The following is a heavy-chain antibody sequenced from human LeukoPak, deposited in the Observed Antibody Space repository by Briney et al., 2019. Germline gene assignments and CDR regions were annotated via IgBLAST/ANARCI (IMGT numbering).Heavy chain of an antibody. Sequence: VASVKVSCKASGYTFTSYGISWVRQAPGQGREWMGWISAYNGNTNYAQKLQGRVTMTTDTSTSTAYMELRSLRSDDTAVYYCARTDGYSYGYGPPISPFDYWGQGTLVTVSS. D-gene: IGHD5-18*01. CDR3: ARTDGYSYGYGPPISPFDY. CDR1: GYTFTSYG. CDR2: ISAYNGNT. V-gene: IGHV1-18*01. J-gene: IGHJ4*02.